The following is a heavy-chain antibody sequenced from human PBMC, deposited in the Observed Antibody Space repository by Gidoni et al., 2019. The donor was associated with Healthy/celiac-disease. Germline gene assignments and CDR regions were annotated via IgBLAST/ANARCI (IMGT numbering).Heavy chain of an antibody. CDR3: ASRTGTSFDY. CDR1: GYPISSGYY. D-gene: IGHD1-1*01. V-gene: IGHV4-38-2*01. Sequence: QLQLQESGPGLVKPSETLSLTCAVPGYPISSGYYWGWIRQPPGKGLEWIGRIHHSGSTYYNPSLKRRVTISVDTSKKQFALKLSSVTAADTAVYYCASRTGTSFDYWGQGTLVTVSS. J-gene: IGHJ4*02. CDR2: IHHSGST.